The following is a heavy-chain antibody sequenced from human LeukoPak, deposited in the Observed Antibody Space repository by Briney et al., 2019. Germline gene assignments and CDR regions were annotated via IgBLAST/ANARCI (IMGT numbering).Heavy chain of an antibody. CDR1: GFTFSSYG. Sequence: PGRSLRLSCAASGFTFSSYGMHWVRQAPGKGLEWVAVISYDGSNKYYADSVKGRFTISRDNSKNTLYLQMNSLRAEDTAVYYCAKEPYYYDSSGYYPYWGQGTLVTVSS. V-gene: IGHV3-30*18. J-gene: IGHJ4*02. CDR3: AKEPYYYDSSGYYPY. CDR2: ISYDGSNK. D-gene: IGHD3-22*01.